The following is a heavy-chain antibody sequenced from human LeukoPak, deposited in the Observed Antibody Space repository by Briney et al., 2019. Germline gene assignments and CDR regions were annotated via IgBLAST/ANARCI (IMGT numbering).Heavy chain of an antibody. CDR2: IDPEGGEA. CDR1: GNTFTDHY. CDR3: ATHTRLMTY. J-gene: IGHJ4*02. V-gene: IGHV1-69-2*01. D-gene: IGHD3-16*01. Sequence: ASVKVSCKISGNTFTDHYIHWVQQAPGKGLEWMGLIDPEGGEAKYAEKFQGRLTISADTSRDIGYMELSSLTSEDTAVYYCATHTRLMTYWGQGTLVTVSS.